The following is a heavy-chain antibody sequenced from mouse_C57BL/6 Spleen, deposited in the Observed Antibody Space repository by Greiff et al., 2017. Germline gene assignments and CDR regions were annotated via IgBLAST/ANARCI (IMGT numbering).Heavy chain of an antibody. D-gene: IGHD2-3*01. CDR1: GYAFSSSW. V-gene: IGHV1-82*01. J-gene: IGHJ3*01. Sequence: QVQLQQSGPELVKPGASVKISCKASGYAFSSSWMNWVKQRPGKGLEWIGRIYPGDGGTNYNGKFKGKATLTADKSSSTAYMQLSSLTSEDSAVYFCAKDGYLFAYWGQGTLVTVSA. CDR3: AKDGYLFAY. CDR2: IYPGDGGT.